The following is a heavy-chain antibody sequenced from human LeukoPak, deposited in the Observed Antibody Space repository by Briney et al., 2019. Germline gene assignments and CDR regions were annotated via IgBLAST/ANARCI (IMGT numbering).Heavy chain of an antibody. J-gene: IGHJ2*01. CDR3: ARHPGKVTNDWYFDL. D-gene: IGHD4-23*01. CDR2: INPNSGGT. Sequence: ASVKVSCKASGYTFTGYYLHWVRQAPGQGLEWMGWINPNSGGTNYAQKFQGRVTMTRDTSISTAYMELSRLRSDDTAVYYCARHPGKVTNDWYFDLWGRGTLVTVSS. CDR1: GYTFTGYY. V-gene: IGHV1-2*02.